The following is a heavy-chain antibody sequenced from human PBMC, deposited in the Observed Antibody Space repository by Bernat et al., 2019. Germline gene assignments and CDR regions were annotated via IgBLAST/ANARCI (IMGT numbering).Heavy chain of an antibody. CDR1: GFTFSSYA. V-gene: IGHV3-23*04. D-gene: IGHD6-13*01. J-gene: IGHJ4*02. CDR3: AKIMHSSSWGNWGYFDY. CDR2: ISAGGRT. Sequence: EVQLVESGGGLVQPGGSLRLSCVVSGFTFSSYAMSWVRQAPGRGLEWVSSISAGGRTYYADSGKGRFTISRDNSKNTLYLQMNSLRAEDTAVYYCAKIMHSSSWGNWGYFDYWGQGTLVTVSS.